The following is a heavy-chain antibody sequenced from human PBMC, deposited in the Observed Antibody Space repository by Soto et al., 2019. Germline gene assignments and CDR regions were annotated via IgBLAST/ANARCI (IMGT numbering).Heavy chain of an antibody. CDR1: GFTFSSDA. V-gene: IGHV3-23*01. Sequence: VGSLRLSCAASGFTFSSDAMSSVPQALGKALEWFSAISGSGGSTYYAASVKGRFTISRDNSKNTLYLQMNSLRAEDTAVYYCAKQPTLLYFDWLLYVDYWGQGTLVTVS. CDR2: ISGSGGST. D-gene: IGHD3-9*01. J-gene: IGHJ4*02. CDR3: AKQPTLLYFDWLLYVDY.